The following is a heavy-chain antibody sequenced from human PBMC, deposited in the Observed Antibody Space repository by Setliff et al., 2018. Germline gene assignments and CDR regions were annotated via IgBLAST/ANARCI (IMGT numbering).Heavy chain of an antibody. Sequence: SETLSLTCTVSGASVINGGYHWTWIRQPAGKGLEWIGHIYIGGSANYNPSLKSRVTMSIDTSKNQFSLKLNSVTAADMAVYYCAREQWLDPPGYYYMDVWAKGTTVTVSS. D-gene: IGHD6-19*01. CDR1: GASVINGGYH. CDR3: AREQWLDPPGYYYMDV. V-gene: IGHV4-61*10. J-gene: IGHJ6*03. CDR2: IYIGGSA.